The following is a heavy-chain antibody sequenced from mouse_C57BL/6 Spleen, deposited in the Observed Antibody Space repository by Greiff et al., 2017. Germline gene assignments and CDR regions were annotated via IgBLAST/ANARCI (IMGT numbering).Heavy chain of an antibody. CDR2: IYPGSGST. Sequence: QVQLQQPGAELVKPGASVKMSCKASGYTFTSYWITWVKQRPGQGLEWIGDIYPGSGSTNYNEKFKSKATLTVDTSSSTAYMQLSSLTSEDSAVYYCARGDYDGDLFDYWGQGTTLTVSS. J-gene: IGHJ2*01. CDR1: GYTFTSYW. CDR3: ARGDYDGDLFDY. V-gene: IGHV1-55*01. D-gene: IGHD2-4*01.